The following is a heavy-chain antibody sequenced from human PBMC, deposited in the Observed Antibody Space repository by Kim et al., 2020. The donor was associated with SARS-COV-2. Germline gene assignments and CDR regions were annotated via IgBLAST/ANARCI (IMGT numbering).Heavy chain of an antibody. CDR2: ISAYNGNT. CDR1: GYTFTSYG. D-gene: IGHD6-19*01. Sequence: ASVKVSCKASGYTFTSYGISWVRQAPGQGLEWMGWISAYNGNTNYAQKLQGRVTMTTDTSTSTAYMELRSLRSDDTAVYYCARDEAVAGTGYYYYGMDVWGQGTTVTVSS. CDR3: ARDEAVAGTGYYYYGMDV. V-gene: IGHV1-18*04. J-gene: IGHJ6*02.